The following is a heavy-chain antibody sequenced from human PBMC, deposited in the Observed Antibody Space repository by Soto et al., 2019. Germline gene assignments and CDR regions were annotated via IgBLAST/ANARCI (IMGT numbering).Heavy chain of an antibody. D-gene: IGHD2-2*02. V-gene: IGHV3-23*01. CDR2: ISNGGGST. CDR3: AKEGCSSTSCYIGTQFDP. Sequence: EVQLLESGGGLVQPGGSLRLSCAASGFTFSSYAMTWVRQAPGKGLGWVSTISNGGGSTYYTDSVKGRFTISRGDSKNTLYLHMNSLRAEDTAVYYCAKEGCSSTSCYIGTQFDPWGQGTLVTVSS. CDR1: GFTFSSYA. J-gene: IGHJ5*02.